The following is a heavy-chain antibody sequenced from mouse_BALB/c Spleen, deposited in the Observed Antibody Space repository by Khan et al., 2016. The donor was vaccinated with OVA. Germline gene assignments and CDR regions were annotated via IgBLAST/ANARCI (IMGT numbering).Heavy chain of an antibody. CDR2: ISSGSSTF. D-gene: IGHD1-1*01. J-gene: IGHJ4*01. V-gene: IGHV5-17*02. Sequence: EVELVESGGGLVQPGGSRKLSCAASGFTFSSFGMHWVRQAPEKGLEWVAYISSGSSTFSYADTVTGRFTISSDNPKNTLFLQMTRLRSEDTAMYYCARNTKRGAMDYWGQGTSVTVSS. CDR1: GFTFSSFG. CDR3: ARNTKRGAMDY.